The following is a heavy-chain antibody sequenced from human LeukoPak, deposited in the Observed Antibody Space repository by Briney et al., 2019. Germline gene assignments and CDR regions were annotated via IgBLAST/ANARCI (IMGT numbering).Heavy chain of an antibody. V-gene: IGHV3-48*04. CDR3: ARVGKWELPRLYYFDY. D-gene: IGHD1-26*01. CDR2: ISSSSVTI. CDR1: GFILSDYG. J-gene: IGHJ4*01. Sequence: GGSLRLSCAASGFILSDYGINWVRQSPGKGLEWISYISSSSVTIYYADSVRGRFTVSRDNAKDSLFLQMNSLRAEDTAVYYCARVGKWELPRLYYFDYWGHGTLVTVSS.